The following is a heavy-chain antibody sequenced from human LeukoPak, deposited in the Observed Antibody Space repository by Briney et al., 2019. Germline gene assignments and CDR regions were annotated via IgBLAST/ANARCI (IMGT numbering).Heavy chain of an antibody. Sequence: HWASVRVSCKASGYTFTSYGVSWVRQAPGQGLEWMGWISAYNGNTNYAQKLQGRVTMTTDTSTSTAYMELRSLRSDDTAVYYCARGVLQPTPNFDYWGQGTLVTVSS. CDR1: GYTFTSYG. D-gene: IGHD1-1*01. V-gene: IGHV1-18*01. J-gene: IGHJ4*02. CDR2: ISAYNGNT. CDR3: ARGVLQPTPNFDY.